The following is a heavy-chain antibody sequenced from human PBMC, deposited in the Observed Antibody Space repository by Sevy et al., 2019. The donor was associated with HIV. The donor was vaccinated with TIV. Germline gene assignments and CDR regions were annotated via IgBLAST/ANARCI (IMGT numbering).Heavy chain of an antibody. Sequence: SETLSLTCAVSGYSISSGYYWGWIRQPPGKGLEWIASIFHTGGTYYNPSLKSRVTISVDTSKNQFSLKLNSVTPADTAVYYWAGGDDYADYWGQGTLVTVSS. CDR1: GYSISSGYY. J-gene: IGHJ4*02. CDR3: AGGDDYADY. V-gene: IGHV4-38-2*01. CDR2: IFHTGGT. D-gene: IGHD3-16*01.